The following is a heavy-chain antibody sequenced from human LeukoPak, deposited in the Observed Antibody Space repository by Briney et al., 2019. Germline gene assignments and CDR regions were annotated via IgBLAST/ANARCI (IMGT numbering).Heavy chain of an antibody. Sequence: SVKVSCKASGGTFSSYAISWVRQAPGQGLEWMGGIIPIFGTANYAQKFQGRVTITADESTSTAYMELSSLRSEDTAVYYCARAGLDYDSSGYLSEDYYFDYGGQGTLVPVS. D-gene: IGHD3-22*01. V-gene: IGHV1-69*13. J-gene: IGHJ4*02. CDR2: IIPIFGTA. CDR1: GGTFSSYA. CDR3: ARAGLDYDSSGYLSEDYYFDY.